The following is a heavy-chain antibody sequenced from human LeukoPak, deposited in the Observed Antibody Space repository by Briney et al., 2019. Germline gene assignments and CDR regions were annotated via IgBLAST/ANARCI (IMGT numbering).Heavy chain of an antibody. CDR2: IYYSGST. D-gene: IGHD3-10*01. J-gene: IGHJ4*02. Sequence: SETLSLICTVSGGSISSGDYYWSWIRQPPGKGLEWIGYIYYSGSTYYNPSLKSRVTISVDTSKNQFSLKLSSVTAADTAVYYCARAPTLLSHRRFDYWGQGTLVTVSS. V-gene: IGHV4-30-4*01. CDR3: ARAPTLLSHRRFDY. CDR1: GGSISSGDYY.